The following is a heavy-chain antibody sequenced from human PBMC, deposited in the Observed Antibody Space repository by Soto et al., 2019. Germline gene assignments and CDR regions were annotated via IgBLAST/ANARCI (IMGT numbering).Heavy chain of an antibody. V-gene: IGHV4-30-2*01. D-gene: IGHD3-22*01. Sequence: QLQLQESGSGLVKPSQTLSLTCAVSGGSISSGGYSWSWIRQPPGKGLEWIGYIYHSGSTYYNPSLKSPVTISVDGSKNQFSLKLSSVTAADTAVYYCAGSGHYHNSGMDVWGQGTTVTVSS. CDR1: GGSISSGGYS. CDR2: IYHSGST. J-gene: IGHJ6*02. CDR3: AGSGHYHNSGMDV.